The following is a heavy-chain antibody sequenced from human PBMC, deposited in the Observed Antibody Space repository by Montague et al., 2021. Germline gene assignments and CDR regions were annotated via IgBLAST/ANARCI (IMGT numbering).Heavy chain of an antibody. J-gene: IGHJ4*02. Sequence: SETLSLTCTVSGGSISGHFWSWVRQPPGKGLDYIGCIYSSGNTNYNPSLKSRVTISVDTSKNQFSLKLSSVTAADTAVYYCVRSQEDCCSNSCFHYFDYWGQGTLVTVSS. D-gene: IGHD2-2*01. CDR3: VRSQEDCCSNSCFHYFDY. CDR2: IYSSGNT. CDR1: GGSISGHF. V-gene: IGHV4-59*08.